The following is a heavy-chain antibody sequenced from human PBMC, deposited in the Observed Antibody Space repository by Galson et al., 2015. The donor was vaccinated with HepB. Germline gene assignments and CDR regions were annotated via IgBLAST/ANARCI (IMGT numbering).Heavy chain of an antibody. CDR3: ARFISASYRFDS. V-gene: IGHV4-59*01. CDR2: IYYNGNT. Sequence: SETLSLTCSVSGAPMTGYYWSWMRQPPGKGLEWIGYIYYNGNTNYNPSLKGRVTISVGTSKNHFSLNLTSVTAADMATYYCARFISASYRFDSWGQGALVTVSS. CDR1: GAPMTGYY. J-gene: IGHJ4*02. D-gene: IGHD3-10*01.